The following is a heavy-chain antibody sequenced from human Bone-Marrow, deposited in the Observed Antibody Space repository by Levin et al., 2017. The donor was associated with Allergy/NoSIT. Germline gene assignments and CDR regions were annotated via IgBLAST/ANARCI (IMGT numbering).Heavy chain of an antibody. Sequence: SCAASGFTFSSYAMSLVRQAPGKGLEWGSAISGSGGSTYYADSVKGGFTISRDNSKNTLYLQMNSLRAEDKAVYYCAKERDGYNRGVFDYWGQGTLVTVSS. D-gene: IGHD5-24*01. V-gene: IGHV3-23*01. CDR3: AKERDGYNRGVFDY. J-gene: IGHJ4*02. CDR1: GFTFSSYA. CDR2: ISGSGGST.